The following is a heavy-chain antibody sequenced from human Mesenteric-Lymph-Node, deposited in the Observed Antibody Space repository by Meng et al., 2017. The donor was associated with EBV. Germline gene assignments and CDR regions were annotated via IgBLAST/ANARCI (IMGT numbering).Heavy chain of an antibody. CDR2: VYWDDDK. CDR3: AHQGFSTSFGY. Sequence: QITLKDAGPTLVKPTPTLTLTFTFPGFSLTTEGVAVGWIRQPPGGALEWLALVYWDDDKRYSPSLKSRLTITKDTSKNQVVLTMTNMDPVDTATYYCAHQGFSTSFGYWGQGTLVTVSS. CDR1: GFSLTTEGVA. V-gene: IGHV2-5*02. J-gene: IGHJ4*02. D-gene: IGHD2-2*01.